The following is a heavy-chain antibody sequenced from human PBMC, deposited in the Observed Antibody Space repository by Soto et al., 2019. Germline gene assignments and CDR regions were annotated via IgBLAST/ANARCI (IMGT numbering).Heavy chain of an antibody. J-gene: IGHJ5*02. D-gene: IGHD4-4*01. V-gene: IGHV3-23*01. CDR2: ISGSGGST. CDR3: ANSDYSNYLNWFDP. CDR1: GFTFSSYA. Sequence: GGALRLSFAASGFTFSSYAMSWVRQAPGKGLEWVSAISGSGGSTYYADSVKGRFTISRDNSKNTLYLQMNSLRAEDTAVYYCANSDYSNYLNWFDPWGQGTLVTVSS.